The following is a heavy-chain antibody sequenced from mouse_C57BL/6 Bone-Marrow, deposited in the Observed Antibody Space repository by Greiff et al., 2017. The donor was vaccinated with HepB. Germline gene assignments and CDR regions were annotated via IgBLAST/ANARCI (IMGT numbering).Heavy chain of an antibody. Sequence: VQVVESGAELVRPGASVTLSCKASGYTFTDYEMHWVKQTPVHGLEWIGAIDPETGGTAYNQKFKGKAILTADKSSSTAYMELRSLTSEDSAVYYCTARWLLAYWGQGTLVTVSA. V-gene: IGHV1-15*01. CDR2: IDPETGGT. J-gene: IGHJ3*01. D-gene: IGHD2-3*01. CDR1: GYTFTDYE. CDR3: TARWLLAY.